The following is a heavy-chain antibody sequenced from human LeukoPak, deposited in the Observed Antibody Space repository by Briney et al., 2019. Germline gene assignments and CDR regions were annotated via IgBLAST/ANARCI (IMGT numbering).Heavy chain of an antibody. CDR3: AKSRMIVVTSRAEYFQH. CDR1: GFTFSSYA. D-gene: IGHD3-22*01. Sequence: GGSLRLSCAASGFTFSSYAMSWVRQAPGKGLEWVSAISGSGGSTYYADSVKGRFTIPRDNSKNTLYLQMNSLRAEDTAVYYCAKSRMIVVTSRAEYFQHWGQGTLVTVSS. V-gene: IGHV3-23*01. J-gene: IGHJ1*01. CDR2: ISGSGGST.